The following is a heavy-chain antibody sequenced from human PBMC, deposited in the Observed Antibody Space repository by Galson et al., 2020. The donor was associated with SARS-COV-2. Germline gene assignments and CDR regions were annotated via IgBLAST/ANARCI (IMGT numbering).Heavy chain of an antibody. Sequence: GGSLRLSCAASGFTFNSHAMHWIRQAPGKGLEWVAQIYSDGSDKYYVDSVKGRFTISRDDSEKTVYLQMNNLRADDTAVYYCARDGQHRSGWAFDYWGQGTLVTVSS. V-gene: IGHV3-33*01. D-gene: IGHD6-19*01. CDR1: GFTFNSHA. J-gene: IGHJ4*02. CDR2: IYSDGSDK. CDR3: ARDGQHRSGWAFDY.